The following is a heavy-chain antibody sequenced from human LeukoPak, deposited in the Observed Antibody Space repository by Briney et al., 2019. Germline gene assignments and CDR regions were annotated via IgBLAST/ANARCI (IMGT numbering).Heavy chain of an antibody. J-gene: IGHJ4*02. CDR2: ISSSSRYI. V-gene: IGHV3-21*01. Sequence: GGSLRLSCAASGFTFSSYSMNWVRQAPGKGLEWVSSISSSSRYIYYADSVKGRFTISRDNAKNSLYLQMNSLRAEDTAVYYCASCYDSSGYYFFGGQGTLVTVSS. CDR3: ASCYDSSGYYFF. CDR1: GFTFSSYS. D-gene: IGHD3-22*01.